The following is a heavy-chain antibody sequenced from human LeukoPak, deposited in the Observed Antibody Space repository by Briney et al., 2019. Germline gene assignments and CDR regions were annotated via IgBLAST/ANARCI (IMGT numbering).Heavy chain of an antibody. CDR1: GFTFSSYA. J-gene: IGHJ6*02. D-gene: IGHD3-3*01. CDR3: ARAVGYYDFWSDYYQAMEYYYYGMDV. V-gene: IGHV3-30*04. Sequence: PGGSLRLSCAASGFTFSSYAVHWVRQAPGKGLEWVAVISYDGSNKYYADSVKGRFTISRDNSKNTLYLQMNSLRAEDTAVYYCARAVGYYDFWSDYYQAMEYYYYGMDVWGQGTTVTVSS. CDR2: ISYDGSNK.